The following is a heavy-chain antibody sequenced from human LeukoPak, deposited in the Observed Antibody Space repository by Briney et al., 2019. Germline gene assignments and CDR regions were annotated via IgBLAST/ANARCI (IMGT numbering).Heavy chain of an antibody. CDR1: GFTFSRYE. CDR2: ISSSGSTI. Sequence: PGGSLRLSCAASGFTFSRYEMNWVRQAPGKGLEWVSYISSSGSTIYYADSVKGRFTISRDNAKNSLYLQMNSLRAEDTAVYYCARVEVVVIHDAFDIWGQGTMVTVSS. CDR3: ARVEVVVIHDAFDI. V-gene: IGHV3-48*03. J-gene: IGHJ3*02. D-gene: IGHD3-22*01.